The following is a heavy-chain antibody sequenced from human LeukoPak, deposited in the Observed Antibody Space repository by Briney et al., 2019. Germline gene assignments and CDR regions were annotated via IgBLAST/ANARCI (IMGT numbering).Heavy chain of an antibody. CDR1: GFTFDDYA. Sequence: PGGSLRLSCAASGFTFDDYAMHWVRQAPGKGLEWVAVIWYDGSNKYYADSVEGRFTISRDDSKNTLYLQMISLRAEDTAMYYCARGTAVTHGYFEYWGQGTLVTVSS. CDR3: ARGTAVTHGYFEY. CDR2: IWYDGSNK. D-gene: IGHD4-17*01. J-gene: IGHJ4*02. V-gene: IGHV3-33*08.